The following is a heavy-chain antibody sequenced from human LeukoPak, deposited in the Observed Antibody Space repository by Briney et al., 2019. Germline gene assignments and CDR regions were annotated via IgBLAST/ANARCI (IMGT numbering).Heavy chain of an antibody. CDR1: GFTFSYYA. D-gene: IGHD3-10*01. V-gene: IGHV3-30*18. CDR2: LSDDGSDK. CDR3: AKGRGPMEYYFDY. Sequence: GGSLRLSCAASGFTFSYYAMHWVRQAPGKGLEWAAGLSDDGSDKYYGDSVKGRFSISRDNSKNTLYLQMNSLRAEDTAVYYFAKGRGPMEYYFDYWGQGILVTVSS. J-gene: IGHJ4*02.